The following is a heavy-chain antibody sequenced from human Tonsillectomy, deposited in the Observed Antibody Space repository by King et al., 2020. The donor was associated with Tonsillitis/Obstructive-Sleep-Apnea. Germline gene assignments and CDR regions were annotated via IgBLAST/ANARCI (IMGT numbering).Heavy chain of an antibody. CDR1: GFTLSSYA. V-gene: IGHV3-30*16. Sequence: VQLVESGGGVVQPGRSLRLSCAASGFTLSSYAMHWVRQAPGKGLEGLAVISYDGSNKYYADSVKGRSTISRDNSKNTLYLQMNSLRAEDTAVYYCARGAWDIVVVPAAIDYWGQGTLVTVSS. D-gene: IGHD2-2*01. J-gene: IGHJ4*02. CDR2: ISYDGSNK. CDR3: ARGAWDIVVVPAAIDY.